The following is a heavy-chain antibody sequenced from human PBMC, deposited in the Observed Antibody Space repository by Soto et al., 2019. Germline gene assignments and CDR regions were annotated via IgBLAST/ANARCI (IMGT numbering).Heavy chain of an antibody. CDR3: ARVAGRAAAGRFCDY. Sequence: SETLSLTCAVSGDSISSSKWWSWVRQPPGKGLEWIGEIYHSGSTNYNPSLKSRVIISVDKSKNQFSLKLSSVTDADTAVYYCARVAGRAAAGRFCDYWGQGTLVTVSS. CDR1: GDSISSSKW. D-gene: IGHD6-13*01. CDR2: IYHSGST. J-gene: IGHJ4*02. V-gene: IGHV4-4*02.